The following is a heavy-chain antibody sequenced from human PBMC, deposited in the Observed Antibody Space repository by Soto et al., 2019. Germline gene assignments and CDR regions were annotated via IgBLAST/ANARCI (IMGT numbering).Heavy chain of an antibody. Sequence: QVQLVESGGGVVQPGRSLRLSCAASGFTFSSYGMHWVRQAPGKGLEWVAVISYDGRNKYYADSVKGRFTISRDNSKNSQYLQMTSLRDAATAVYYCAKGRDGPIYYGSEVWGKGTTVTVSS. J-gene: IGHJ6*04. CDR2: ISYDGRNK. V-gene: IGHV3-30*18. CDR1: GFTFSSYG. CDR3: AKGRDGPIYYGSEV. D-gene: IGHD3-10*01.